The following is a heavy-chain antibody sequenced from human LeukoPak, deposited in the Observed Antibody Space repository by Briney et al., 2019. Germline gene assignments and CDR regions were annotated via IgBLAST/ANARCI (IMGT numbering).Heavy chain of an antibody. V-gene: IGHV3-7*05. J-gene: IGHJ3*02. CDR1: RFTFGKYL. CDR2: IKQDGTQK. CDR3: ARDCGSDCSQAFDI. D-gene: IGHD2-21*02. Sequence: PGGAPRLSRSTPRFTFGKYLVSWVRQAPGKGLGGGGGIKQDGTQKYYVDSVEGRFTISRDNAKNSLYLQMNSLRVEDTAVYYCARDCGSDCSQAFDIWGQGTMVTVSS.